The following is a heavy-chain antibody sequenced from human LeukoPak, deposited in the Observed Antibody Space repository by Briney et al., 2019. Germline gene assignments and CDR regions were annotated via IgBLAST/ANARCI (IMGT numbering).Heavy chain of an antibody. CDR2: TDSDGSDI. V-gene: IGHV3-74*01. CDR1: GFTFSAYW. CDR3: ASQSFLAVAGSRLDDY. J-gene: IGHJ4*02. Sequence: AGGSLRLSCAASGFTFSAYWMHWVRQAPGEGLVWVSRTDSDGSDISYADSVKGRFTISRDNAKNSLYLQMNSLRAEDTAVYYCASQSFLAVAGSRLDDYWGQGTLVTVSS. D-gene: IGHD6-19*01.